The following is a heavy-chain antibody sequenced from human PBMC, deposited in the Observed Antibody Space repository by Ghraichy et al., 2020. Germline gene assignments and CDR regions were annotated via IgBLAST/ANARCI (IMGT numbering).Heavy chain of an antibody. Sequence: GGSLRLSCAASGFTFNTYYMTWVRQAPGKGLEWVANIKQDGSEKYYGESVKGRFTISRDNAKDSVYLQMNSLRAEDTAVYYCGRGGYIYGSNPVDYWGQGTQVTVSS. CDR2: IKQDGSEK. J-gene: IGHJ4*02. D-gene: IGHD5-18*01. V-gene: IGHV3-7*04. CDR3: GRGGYIYGSNPVDY. CDR1: GFTFNTYY.